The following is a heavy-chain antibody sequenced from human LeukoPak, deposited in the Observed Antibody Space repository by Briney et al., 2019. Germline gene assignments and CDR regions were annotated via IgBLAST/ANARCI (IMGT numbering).Heavy chain of an antibody. V-gene: IGHV4-34*01. CDR1: GGSFSGYY. J-gene: IGHJ5*02. CDR2: INHSGST. D-gene: IGHD2-2*01. CDR3: ARAGVVVPATNRFDP. Sequence: SETLSLTCAVYGGSFSGYYWSWIRQPPGKGLEWIGEINHSGSTNYNPSLKSRVTISVDTSKNQFSLKLSSVTAADTAVYYCARAGVVVPATNRFDPWGERNLVSVSS.